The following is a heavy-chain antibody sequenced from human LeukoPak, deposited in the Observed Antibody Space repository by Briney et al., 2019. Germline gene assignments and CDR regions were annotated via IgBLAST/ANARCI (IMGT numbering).Heavy chain of an antibody. D-gene: IGHD5-12*01. CDR2: IYTSGST. Sequence: PSETLSLTCTVSGGSISSYYWSWIRQPAGKGLEWIGRIYTSGSTNYNPSLKSRVTISVDTSKNQFSLKLSSVTAADTAVYYCTAGRGYRSNWFDPWGQGTLVTVSS. CDR3: TAGRGYRSNWFDP. V-gene: IGHV4-4*07. J-gene: IGHJ5*02. CDR1: GGSISSYY.